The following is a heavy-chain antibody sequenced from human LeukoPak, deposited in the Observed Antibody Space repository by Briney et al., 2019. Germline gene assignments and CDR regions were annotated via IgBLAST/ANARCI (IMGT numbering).Heavy chain of an antibody. CDR1: GRYW. Sequence: GGSLRLSCAASGRYWMHWVRQVPGKGLEWVSGISASGGSTNYADSVRGRFAISRDNSKNTLYVQMNSLRAEDTAVYYCAKGSGPNWFDPWGQGTLVTVSS. J-gene: IGHJ5*02. CDR3: AKGSGPNWFDP. CDR2: ISASGGST. V-gene: IGHV3-23*01. D-gene: IGHD1-14*01.